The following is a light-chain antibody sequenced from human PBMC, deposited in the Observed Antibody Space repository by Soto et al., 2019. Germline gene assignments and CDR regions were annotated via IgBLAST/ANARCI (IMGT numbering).Light chain of an antibody. CDR2: DAS. CDR3: QQRSNWSIT. J-gene: IGKJ5*01. Sequence: EIVLTQSPGTLSLSPGERATLSCRASQSVSNNYLAWYQQKPGQAPRLLIYDASNRATGIPARFSGSGSGTDFTLTISSLEPEDFAVYYCQQRSNWSITFGQGTRLE. V-gene: IGKV3-11*01. CDR1: QSVSNNY.